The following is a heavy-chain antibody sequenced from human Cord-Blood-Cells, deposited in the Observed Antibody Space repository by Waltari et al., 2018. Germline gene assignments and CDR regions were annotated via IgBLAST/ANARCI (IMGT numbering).Heavy chain of an antibody. J-gene: IGHJ4*02. CDR3: AKGPVDYWDIDY. CDR1: GFTFRSYA. D-gene: IGHD4-17*01. Sequence: EVQLLESGGGLVQPGGSLRLSCAASGFTFRSYAMRWVRQAPGEVLGWVSASSGSGGSTYYAVSVEGRFPIARDKSKNTLYLQMNSLRAEDTAVYYCAKGPVDYWDIDYWGQGTLVTVSS. V-gene: IGHV3-23*01. CDR2: SSGSGGST.